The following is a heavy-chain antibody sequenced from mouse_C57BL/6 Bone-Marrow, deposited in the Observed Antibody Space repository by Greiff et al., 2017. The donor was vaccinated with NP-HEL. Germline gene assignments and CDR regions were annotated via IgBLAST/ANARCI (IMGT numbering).Heavy chain of an antibody. J-gene: IGHJ4*01. V-gene: IGHV1-82*01. Sequence: QVQLQQSGPELVKPGASVKISCKASGYAFSSSWMNWVKQRPGKGLEWIGRIYPGDGDTNYNGKFKGKATLTADKSSSTAYMQLSSLTSEDSAVYFCATAQATDPIDYYAMDYWGQGTSVTVSS. CDR3: ATAQATDPIDYYAMDY. CDR1: GYAFSSSW. CDR2: IYPGDGDT. D-gene: IGHD3-2*02.